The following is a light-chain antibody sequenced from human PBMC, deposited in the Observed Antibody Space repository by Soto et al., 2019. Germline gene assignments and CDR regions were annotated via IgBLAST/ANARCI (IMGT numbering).Light chain of an antibody. CDR3: QQYHNWPPIT. V-gene: IGKV3-15*01. J-gene: IGKJ5*01. CDR2: GAS. Sequence: EIVLTQSPGTLSLSPGARATLSCRARQSVSSSYLAWYQQKPGQAPRLLIYGASTRTTGIPARFSGSGSGTEFTLTISSLQSEDFAVYYCQQYHNWPPITFGQGTRLEIK. CDR1: QSVSSSY.